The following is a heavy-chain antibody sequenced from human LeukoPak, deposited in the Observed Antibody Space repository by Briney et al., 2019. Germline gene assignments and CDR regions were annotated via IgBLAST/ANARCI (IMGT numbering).Heavy chain of an antibody. D-gene: IGHD6-19*01. CDR2: IYYSGST. Sequence: SETLSLTCTVSGGSISSYYWSWIRQPPGKGLEWIGYIYYSGSTNYNPSLKSRVTISVDTSRNQFSLKLSSVTAADTAVYYCARGRRLIAVAGTGGFDYWGQGTLVTVSS. CDR3: ARGRRLIAVAGTGGFDY. J-gene: IGHJ4*02. V-gene: IGHV4-59*01. CDR1: GGSISSYY.